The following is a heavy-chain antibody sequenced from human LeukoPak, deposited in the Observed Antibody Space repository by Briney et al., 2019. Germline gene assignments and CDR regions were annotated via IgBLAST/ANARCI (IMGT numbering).Heavy chain of an antibody. CDR1: GFTFDDYA. Sequence: GGSLRLSCAASGFTFDDYAMHWVRQAPGKGLEWVSGISWNSGSIGYADSVKGRFTISRDNAKNSLSLQMNSLRAEDMALCYCAKEAPSGPFDYWGQGTLVTVSS. V-gene: IGHV3-9*03. D-gene: IGHD5-12*01. CDR3: AKEAPSGPFDY. J-gene: IGHJ4*02. CDR2: ISWNSGSI.